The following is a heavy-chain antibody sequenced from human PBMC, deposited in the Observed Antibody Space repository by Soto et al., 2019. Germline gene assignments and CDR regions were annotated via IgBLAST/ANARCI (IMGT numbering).Heavy chain of an antibody. CDR3: ATTPPTSAAGEVVDY. Sequence: GGSLRLSCAASGFTFSSYSMNWVRQAPGKGLEWVSSISSSSSYIYYADSVKGRFTISRDNAKNSLYLQMNSLRAEDTAVYYCATTPPTSAAGEVVDYWGQGTLVTVSS. CDR2: ISSSSSYI. CDR1: GFTFSSYS. V-gene: IGHV3-21*01. D-gene: IGHD6-13*01. J-gene: IGHJ4*02.